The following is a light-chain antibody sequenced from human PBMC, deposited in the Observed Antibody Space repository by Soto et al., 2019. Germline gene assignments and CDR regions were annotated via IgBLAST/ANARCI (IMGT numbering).Light chain of an antibody. J-gene: IGLJ1*01. V-gene: IGLV2-14*01. CDR2: EVS. CDR3: TSYTTSSTYV. CDR1: SSDVGNYIY. Sequence: QSALTQPASVSGSPGQSITISCTGTSSDVGNYIYVFWFQQHPGKAPKLIISEVSNRPSGVSSRFSGSKSGNTASPTISGLQAEDEAHYYCTSYTTSSTYVFGTGTKVTVL.